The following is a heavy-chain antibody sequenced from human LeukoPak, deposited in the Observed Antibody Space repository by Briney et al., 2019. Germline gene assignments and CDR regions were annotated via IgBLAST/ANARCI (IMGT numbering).Heavy chain of an antibody. CDR3: AKNPVITKGLD. CDR2: ISGGAYST. J-gene: IGHJ4*02. D-gene: IGHD3-10*01. Sequence: GGSLRLSCAASGFTVSSFGMSWVRQAPGKGLEWVSAISGGAYSTYYADSVKGRFTISRDNSKNTLYLQMNSLRADDTAVYYCAKNPVITKGLDWGQGTLVTVSS. CDR1: GFTVSSFG. V-gene: IGHV3-23*01.